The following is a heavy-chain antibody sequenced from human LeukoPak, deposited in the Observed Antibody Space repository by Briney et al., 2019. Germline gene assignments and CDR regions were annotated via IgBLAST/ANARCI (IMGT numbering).Heavy chain of an antibody. CDR3: ASAQGKRYCSGGSCYWDFDY. J-gene: IGHJ4*02. Sequence: ASVKVSCKASGGTFSSYAISWVRQAPGQGLEWMGGIIPIFGTANYAQKLQGRVTIPTDEYTSTAYMELRSLRSEDTAVYYCASAQGKRYCSGGSCYWDFDYWGQGTLVTVSS. V-gene: IGHV1-69*05. CDR2: IIPIFGTA. D-gene: IGHD2-15*01. CDR1: GGTFSSYA.